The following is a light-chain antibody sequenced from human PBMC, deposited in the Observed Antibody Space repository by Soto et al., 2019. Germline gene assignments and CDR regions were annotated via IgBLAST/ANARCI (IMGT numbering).Light chain of an antibody. CDR3: HQYYSTPIT. Sequence: DIQMTQSPSSLSASVGDRVTLTCRASQTISSYLNWYQQKPGKAPNLLIYAASTLQTGVPSRFSGSGSGTDFTLTIASLQAEDVAVYYCHQYYSTPITFGQGTRLDIK. CDR2: AAS. J-gene: IGKJ5*01. V-gene: IGKV1-39*01. CDR1: QTISSY.